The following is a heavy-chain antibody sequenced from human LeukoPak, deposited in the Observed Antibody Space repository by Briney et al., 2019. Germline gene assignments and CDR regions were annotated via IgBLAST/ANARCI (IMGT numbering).Heavy chain of an antibody. V-gene: IGHV3-15*01. CDR1: GFAFSNAW. CDR3: TTDRESYDTSGNRY. Sequence: GGSLRLSCTVSGFAFSNAWMSWVRQAPGKGLEWVGRIKSKTDGGATDYAAPVKGRFTISRDDSKNTLYLQMNSLKTEDTAVYYSTTDRESYDTSGNRYWGQGTLVTVSS. J-gene: IGHJ4*02. CDR2: IKSKTDGGAT. D-gene: IGHD3-22*01.